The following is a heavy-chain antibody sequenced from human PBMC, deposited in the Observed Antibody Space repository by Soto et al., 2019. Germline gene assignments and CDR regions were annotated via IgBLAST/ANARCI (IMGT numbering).Heavy chain of an antibody. J-gene: IGHJ4*02. CDR1: GGSMTTGSYF. CDR3: ARARNRYFYY. CDR2: VFRSGSI. V-gene: IGHV4-61*01. D-gene: IGHD1-1*01. Sequence: QVQLQESGPGLVRPSESLSLTCNVSGGSMTTGSYFWSWIRQPPGKGLEWIGYVFRSGSINYSPSFKSRVTISIATSKNQFSVMLKSVTAADTAVYFCARARNRYFYYWGQGALVTVSS.